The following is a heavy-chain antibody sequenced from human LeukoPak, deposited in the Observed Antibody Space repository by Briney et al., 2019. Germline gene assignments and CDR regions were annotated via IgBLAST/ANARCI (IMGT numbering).Heavy chain of an antibody. D-gene: IGHD2-21*02. CDR3: ARVPPYCGGDCYTPPDDY. V-gene: IGHV1-18*01. Sequence: GASVKVSCKASGYTFTSYGISWVRQAPGQGLEWMGWISAYNGNTNYAQKLQGRVTMTTDTSTSTAYVELRSLRSDDTAVYYCARVPPYCGGDCYTPPDDYWGQGTLVTVSS. J-gene: IGHJ4*02. CDR1: GYTFTSYG. CDR2: ISAYNGNT.